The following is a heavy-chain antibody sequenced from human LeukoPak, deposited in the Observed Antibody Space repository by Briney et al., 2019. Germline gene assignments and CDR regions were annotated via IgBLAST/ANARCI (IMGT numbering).Heavy chain of an antibody. Sequence: SETLSLTCTVSGGSISSYYWSWIRQPPGKGLEWIGYIYYSGSTNYNPSLKSRVTISVDTSKNQFSLKLSSVTAADTAVYYCARGQQLVKGVLDYWGQGTLVTVSS. D-gene: IGHD6-13*01. CDR3: ARGQQLVKGVLDY. CDR2: IYYSGST. J-gene: IGHJ4*02. CDR1: GGSISSYY. V-gene: IGHV4-59*01.